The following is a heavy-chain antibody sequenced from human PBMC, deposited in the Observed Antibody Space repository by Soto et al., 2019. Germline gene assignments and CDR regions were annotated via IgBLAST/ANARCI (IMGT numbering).Heavy chain of an antibody. CDR3: ARNSISKKIDY. CDR2: IFYSGST. J-gene: IGHJ4*02. CDR1: GGSINSGGYY. V-gene: IGHV4-31*03. Sequence: QVQLQESGPGLVKPSQTLSLTCSVSGGSINSGGYYWTWIRQHPGKGLEWIGNIFYSGSTSYIPSLKRRLTISIDTSKTHSSLKLSSVAAADTAVYYCARNSISKKIDYWGQGTLVTVSS. D-gene: IGHD3-22*01.